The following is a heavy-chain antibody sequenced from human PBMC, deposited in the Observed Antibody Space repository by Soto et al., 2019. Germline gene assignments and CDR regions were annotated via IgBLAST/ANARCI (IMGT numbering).Heavy chain of an antibody. J-gene: IGHJ4*02. D-gene: IGHD5-18*01. Sequence: ASVKVSCKASGGTFSSYAISWVRQAPGQGLEWMGGIIPIFGTANYAQKFQGRVTITADESTSTAHMELSSLRAEDTAVYYCAKLQAYSYGPGAYFEYWGQGTLVTVSS. CDR1: GGTFSSYA. CDR2: IIPIFGTA. CDR3: AKLQAYSYGPGAYFEY. V-gene: IGHV1-69*13.